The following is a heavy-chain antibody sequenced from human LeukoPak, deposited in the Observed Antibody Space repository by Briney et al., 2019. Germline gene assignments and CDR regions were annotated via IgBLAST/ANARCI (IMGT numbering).Heavy chain of an antibody. CDR2: ISGSGDTT. V-gene: IGHV3-23*01. CDR3: ARDMAL. Sequence: GGSLRLSCAASGFTLSTYGMRWVRQAPGKGGEGGSGISGSGDTTYYADSVKGRFTISRDNSKNTLYLQMNSLRADDTAVYYCARDMALWGQGTLVTVSS. D-gene: IGHD4/OR15-4a*01. CDR1: GFTLSTYG. J-gene: IGHJ4*02.